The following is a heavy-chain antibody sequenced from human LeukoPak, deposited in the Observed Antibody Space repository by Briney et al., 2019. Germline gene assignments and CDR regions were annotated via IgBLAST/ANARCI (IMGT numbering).Heavy chain of an antibody. V-gene: IGHV4-4*02. CDR3: ARFSPRALGNYFDY. CDR2: IYHSGST. CDR1: GGSISSSNW. J-gene: IGHJ4*02. Sequence: SGTLSLTCAVSGGSISSSNWWSWVRQPPGKGLEWIGEIYHSGSTNYNPSLKSRVTISVDKSNNQFSLNLSSVTAADTAVYYCARFSPRALGNYFDYWGQGTLVTVSS. D-gene: IGHD3-16*01.